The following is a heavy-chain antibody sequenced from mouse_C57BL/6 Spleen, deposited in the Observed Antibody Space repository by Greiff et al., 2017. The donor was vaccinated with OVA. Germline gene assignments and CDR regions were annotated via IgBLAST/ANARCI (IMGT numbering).Heavy chain of an antibody. CDR2: ILPGSGST. CDR1: GYTFTGYW. D-gene: IGHD3-2*02. J-gene: IGHJ3*01. CDR3: ARGTAQATFAY. Sequence: QVQLQQSGAELMKPGASVKLSCKATGYTFTGYWIEWVKQRPGHGLEWIGEILPGSGSTNYNEKFKGKATFTADTSSNTANMQLISLTTEDSAIYYCARGTAQATFAYWGQGTLVTVSA. V-gene: IGHV1-9*01.